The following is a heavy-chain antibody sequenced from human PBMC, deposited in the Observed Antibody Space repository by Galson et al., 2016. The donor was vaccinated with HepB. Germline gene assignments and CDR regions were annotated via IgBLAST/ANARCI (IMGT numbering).Heavy chain of an antibody. CDR3: ASWGNFDS. J-gene: IGHJ4*02. CDR1: GFTLSSNN. CDR2: ISNIGNYI. Sequence: SLRLSCAASGFTLSSNNMNWVRQAPGKGLEWVSSISNIGNYIHYADSVKGRFTISTDNAKNSLYLQMNSLRVEDTALYYCASWGNFDSWGQGTLFTVSS. V-gene: IGHV3-21*01. D-gene: IGHD3-16*01.